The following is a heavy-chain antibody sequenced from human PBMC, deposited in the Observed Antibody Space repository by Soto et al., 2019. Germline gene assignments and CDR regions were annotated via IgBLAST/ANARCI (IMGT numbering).Heavy chain of an antibody. J-gene: IGHJ5*02. CDR2: IYYSGST. CDR3: ARWWSGSRQGFDP. Sequence: QVQLQESGPGLVKPSQTLSLTCTVSGGSISSGDYYWSWIRQHPGKGLEWIGYIYYSGSTYYNPSFKSRVTKSVDTSKSQFSLKLSSVTAAGTAVYYCARWWSGSRQGFDPWGQGTLVTVSS. V-gene: IGHV4-31*03. D-gene: IGHD3-3*01. CDR1: GGSISSGDYY.